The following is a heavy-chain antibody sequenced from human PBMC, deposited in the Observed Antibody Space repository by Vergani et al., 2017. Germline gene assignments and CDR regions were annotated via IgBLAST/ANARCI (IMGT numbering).Heavy chain of an antibody. J-gene: IGHJ6*03. Sequence: QLQLQESGSGLVKPSQTLSLTCAVSGDSITNGGFSWNWIRQPPGKGPEWIGYIFPSGNSGYNPSLKNRVSISLDKSKNQFSLWVNSVTAADTAVYFCARASLRALGGYYYYMDVWGKGKTVVVSS. CDR3: ARASLRALGGYYYYMDV. V-gene: IGHV4-30-2*01. D-gene: IGHD2-15*01. CDR2: IFPSGNS. CDR1: GDSITNGGFS.